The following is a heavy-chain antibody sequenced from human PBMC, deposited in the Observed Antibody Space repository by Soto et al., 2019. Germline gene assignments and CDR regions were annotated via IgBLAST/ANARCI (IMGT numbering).Heavy chain of an antibody. CDR1: GGSISSSNW. Sequence: QVQLQESGPGLVKPSVTLSLTCAVSGGSISSSNWWGWVRQHPGKGLEWIGEIYHSGSTNYNPSLKSRVTISVAKAKNPFSLTLSYVTAADTAVYYCARVVGGYDYGMDVWGQGTTVTVSS. D-gene: IGHD2-2*01. CDR3: ARVVGGYDYGMDV. CDR2: IYHSGST. V-gene: IGHV4-4*02. J-gene: IGHJ6*02.